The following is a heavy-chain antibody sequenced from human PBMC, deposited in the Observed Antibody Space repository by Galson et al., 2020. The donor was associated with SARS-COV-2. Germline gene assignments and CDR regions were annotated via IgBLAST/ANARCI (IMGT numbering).Heavy chain of an antibody. CDR1: GGSISSSNW. CDR2: IYHSGST. V-gene: IGHV4-4*02. Sequence: SETLSLTCAVSGGSISSSNWWRWVRQPPGKGLEWIGEIYHSGSTNYNPSLKSRVTISVDTSKNQFSLKLSSVTAADTAVYYCARVGYSSSWYNYFDYWGQGTLVTVSS. CDR3: ARVGYSSSWYNYFDY. D-gene: IGHD6-13*01. J-gene: IGHJ4*02.